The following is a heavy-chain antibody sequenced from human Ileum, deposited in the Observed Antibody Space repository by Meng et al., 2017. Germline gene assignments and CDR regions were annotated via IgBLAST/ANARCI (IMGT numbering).Heavy chain of an antibody. D-gene: IGHD1-14*01. CDR2: IYESGTT. CDR3: ARVSYNKGSPKFDS. V-gene: IGHV4-4*02. Sequence: GPVQEAGPGLVKPSETLSLSCAVSGDSIRNGNWWSWVRQPPGKGLEWIGEIYESGTTNYNPSLKSRVTISVDKSKNEFSLKLSSVTAADTALYYCARVSYNKGSPKFDSWGQGTLVTVSS. CDR1: GDSIRNGNW. J-gene: IGHJ4*02.